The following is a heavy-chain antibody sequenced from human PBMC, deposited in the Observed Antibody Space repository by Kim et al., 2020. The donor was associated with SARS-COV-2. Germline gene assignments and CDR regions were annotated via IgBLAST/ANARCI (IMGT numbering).Heavy chain of an antibody. CDR1: GGSISSSSYY. Sequence: SETLSLTCTVSGGSISSSSYYRGWIRQPPGKGLEWIGSIYYSGSTYYNPSLKSRVTISVDTSKNQFSLKLSSVTAADTAVYYCARPYSSSSGWFDPWGQGTLVTVS. D-gene: IGHD6-6*01. CDR2: IYYSGST. V-gene: IGHV4-39*01. CDR3: ARPYSSSSGWFDP. J-gene: IGHJ5*02.